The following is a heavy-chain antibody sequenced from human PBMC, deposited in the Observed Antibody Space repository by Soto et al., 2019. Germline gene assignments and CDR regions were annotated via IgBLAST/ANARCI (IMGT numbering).Heavy chain of an antibody. Sequence: GGSLTLSCTASGFTVSTSYLTWVRQAPGKGLEWVAILYTGTDTVYAHSVKGRFTISIDSSKNPLYLQMPSLRAEDTAMYFCPRSRYTGTYSGRFLDYWGQGSLVTVSS. V-gene: IGHV3-53*01. CDR3: PRSRYTGTYSGRFLDY. CDR2: LYTGTDT. J-gene: IGHJ4*02. CDR1: GFTVSTSY. D-gene: IGHD1-26*01.